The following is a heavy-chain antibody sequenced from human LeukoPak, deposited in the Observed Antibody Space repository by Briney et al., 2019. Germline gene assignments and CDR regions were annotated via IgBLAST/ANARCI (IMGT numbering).Heavy chain of an antibody. D-gene: IGHD1-7*01. CDR2: INPIGGST. J-gene: IGHJ3*02. Sequence: ASVKVSCKASGYSFTSYYINWVRQAPGQGLEWIGIINPIGGSTHYAQRFQGRLTMTRDTSTSTGYMELSSLRSEDTAVYYCARGELFFSAFDIWGQGTMVIVSS. CDR1: GYSFTSYY. V-gene: IGHV1-46*03. CDR3: ARGELFFSAFDI.